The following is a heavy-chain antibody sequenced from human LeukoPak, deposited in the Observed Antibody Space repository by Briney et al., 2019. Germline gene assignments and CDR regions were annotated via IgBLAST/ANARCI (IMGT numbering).Heavy chain of an antibody. D-gene: IGHD3-10*01. Sequence: SETLSLTCTVSGGSISSYYWSWIRQPPGKGLEWIGYIYYSGSTNYNPSLKSRVTISVDTSKNQFSLKLSSVTAADTAVYYCAREVRVRGVIITPWFDPWGQGTLVTVSS. CDR1: GGSISSYY. J-gene: IGHJ5*02. V-gene: IGHV4-59*01. CDR2: IYYSGST. CDR3: AREVRVRGVIITPWFDP.